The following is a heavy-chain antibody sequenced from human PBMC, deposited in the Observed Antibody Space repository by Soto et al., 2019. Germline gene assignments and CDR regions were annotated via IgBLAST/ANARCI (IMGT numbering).Heavy chain of an antibody. CDR1: GFTFSSYS. D-gene: IGHD2-2*01. CDR3: ARDLLGYCSSTSCYHGMDV. J-gene: IGHJ6*02. V-gene: IGHV3-48*01. Sequence: GGSLRLSCAASGFTFSSYSMNWVRQAPGKGLEWVSYISSSSSTIYYADSVKGRFTISRDNAKNSLYLQMNSLRAEDTAVYYCARDLLGYCSSTSCYHGMDVWGQGTTVTVSS. CDR2: ISSSSSTI.